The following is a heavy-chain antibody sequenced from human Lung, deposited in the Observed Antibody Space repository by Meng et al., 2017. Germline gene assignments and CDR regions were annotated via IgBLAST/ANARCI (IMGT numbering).Heavy chain of an antibody. D-gene: IGHD2-8*02. CDR1: GFTFSNYA. CDR2: TAATDGGT. Sequence: EVQLLESGGGLVQQGGSLRLSCAASGFTFSNYAMSWVRQAPEKGLEWVSATAATDGGTYHAASVRGRFTISRDNSKNTLSLQMNSLRADDTAIYYCARGTRVSCTGVICYPFDFWGQGTLVTVSS. J-gene: IGHJ4*02. CDR3: ARGTRVSCTGVICYPFDF. V-gene: IGHV3-23*01.